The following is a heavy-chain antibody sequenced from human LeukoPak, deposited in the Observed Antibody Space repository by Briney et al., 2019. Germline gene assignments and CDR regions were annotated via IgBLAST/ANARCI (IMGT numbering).Heavy chain of an antibody. V-gene: IGHV3-23*01. CDR2: ITGSGGDT. J-gene: IGHJ3*01. CDR1: GFTFHKFA. CDR3: AKGDNFGRVADSFDS. Sequence: PGGSLRLSCVASGFTFHKFAMTWVRQAPGKGLEWVSTITGSGGDTYIADSVKGRFFISRDNAKNTLPEQMNSLRADDTAVYFCAKGDNFGRVADSFDSWGQGTMVTVSS. D-gene: IGHD1-1*01.